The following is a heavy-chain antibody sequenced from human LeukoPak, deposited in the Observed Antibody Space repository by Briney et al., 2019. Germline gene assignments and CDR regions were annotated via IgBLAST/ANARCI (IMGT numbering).Heavy chain of an antibody. CDR2: INHSGST. CDR3: ARGGGYYYDSSGYFAY. J-gene: IGHJ4*02. D-gene: IGHD3-22*01. V-gene: IGHV4-34*01. Sequence: SETLSLTCAVYGGSFSGYYWSWIRQPPGKGLEWIGEINHSGSTNYNPSLKSRVTISVDTSKNQFSLKLRSVTAADTAAYYCARGGGYYYDSSGYFAYWGQGTLVTVSS. CDR1: GGSFSGYY.